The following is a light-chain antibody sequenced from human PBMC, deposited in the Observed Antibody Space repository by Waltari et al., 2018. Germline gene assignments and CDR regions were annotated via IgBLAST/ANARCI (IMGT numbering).Light chain of an antibody. CDR2: GAS. Sequence: DIVLTLSPGTLSLSPGDTASLSCRPSQTVKPTYLAWYQQKPGQAPTRLIYGASSRATGIPDRFSGSWSGTDFSLTISSLEPEDFAVYYCQQYDISPLTFGGGTKVEIK. J-gene: IGKJ4*01. CDR1: QTVKPTY. V-gene: IGKV3-20*01. CDR3: QQYDISPLT.